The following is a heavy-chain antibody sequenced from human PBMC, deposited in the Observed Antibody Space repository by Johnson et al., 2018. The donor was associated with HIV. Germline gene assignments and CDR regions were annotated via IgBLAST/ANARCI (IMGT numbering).Heavy chain of an antibody. CDR3: ATGASSTWSLGALDI. Sequence: EVQLVESGGGVVQPGGSLRLSCAASGFSVSSNYMSWVRQSPGKGLEWVSVIYSGGSTYYAESVKGRFTISRDNSKNTVYLQMNSLKSEDTAVYYCATGASSTWSLGALDIWGQGTMVTVSS. CDR2: IYSGGST. CDR1: GFSVSSNY. D-gene: IGHD6-13*01. V-gene: IGHV3-66*01. J-gene: IGHJ3*02.